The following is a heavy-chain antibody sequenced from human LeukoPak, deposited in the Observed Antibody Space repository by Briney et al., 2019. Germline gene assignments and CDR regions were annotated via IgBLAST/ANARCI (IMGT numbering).Heavy chain of an antibody. Sequence: SETLSLTCTVSGGSISSSSYYWGWIRQPPGKGLEWIGSIYYSGSTYYNPSLKSRVTISVDTSENQFSLKLSSVTAADTAVYYCARHSGYRSYYFDYWGQGTLVTVSS. CDR2: IYYSGST. CDR1: GGSISSSSYY. J-gene: IGHJ4*02. V-gene: IGHV4-39*01. CDR3: ARHSGYRSYYFDY. D-gene: IGHD5-18*01.